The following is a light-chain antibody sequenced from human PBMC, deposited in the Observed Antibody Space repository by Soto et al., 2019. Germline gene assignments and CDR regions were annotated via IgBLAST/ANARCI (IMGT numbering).Light chain of an antibody. V-gene: IGLV2-8*01. CDR1: RSDIGGYNF. CDR2: EVS. CDR3: SAYSGSHTVI. J-gene: IGLJ2*01. Sequence: QSALTQPPSASGSLGQSVTISCTGTRSDIGGYNFGSWYRQSPGKAPKVVIDEVSKPPSGVPDRFSGSKSGNTASLTVSRLQADDEADYYCSAYSGSHTVIFGGGTKLTVL.